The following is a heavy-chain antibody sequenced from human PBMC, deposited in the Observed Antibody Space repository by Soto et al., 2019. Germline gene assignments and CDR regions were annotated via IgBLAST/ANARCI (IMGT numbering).Heavy chain of an antibody. CDR2: SHQSGNT. V-gene: IGHV4-4*02. Sequence: QVQLQESGPGLVKPSGTLSLTCAVSGVSISSHDWWTWVRQPPGKGLEWIGESHQSGNTNYNSSLESRVTISLDKSKNQLSLQLSSVTVADTAVYYCATRDSGRRSWGQGTLVTVSS. J-gene: IGHJ5*02. CDR3: ATRDSGRRS. D-gene: IGHD6-13*01. CDR1: GVSISSHDW.